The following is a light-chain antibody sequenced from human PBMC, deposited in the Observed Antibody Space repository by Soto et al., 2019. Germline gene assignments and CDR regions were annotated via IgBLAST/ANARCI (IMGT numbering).Light chain of an antibody. CDR2: EVT. Sequence: QSVLTQPASVSGSPGQSITITWTETISDVGGYNYVSWYQQYPGKAPKLMINEVTHRPSGVSNRFSGSKSGNTASLTISGLQAEDEADYYCSSYTTTGTVIFGGGTKLTVL. V-gene: IGLV2-14*01. J-gene: IGLJ2*01. CDR1: ISDVGGYNY. CDR3: SSYTTTGTVI.